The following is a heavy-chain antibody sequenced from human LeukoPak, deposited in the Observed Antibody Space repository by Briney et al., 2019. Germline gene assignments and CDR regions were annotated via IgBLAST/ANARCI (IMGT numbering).Heavy chain of an antibody. Sequence: PGGSLRLSCAASGFTFSSYAMSWVRQAPGKGLEWVSAISGSGGSTYYADSVKGRFTISRDNSKNTLYLQMNSLRAEDTAVYYCARGYSSGQYYFDYWGQGTLVTVSS. D-gene: IGHD6-19*01. V-gene: IGHV3-23*01. CDR2: ISGSGGST. J-gene: IGHJ4*02. CDR1: GFTFSSYA. CDR3: ARGYSSGQYYFDY.